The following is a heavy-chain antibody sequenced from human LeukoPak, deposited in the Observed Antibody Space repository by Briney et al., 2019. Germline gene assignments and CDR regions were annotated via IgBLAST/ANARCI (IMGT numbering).Heavy chain of an antibody. D-gene: IGHD3-22*01. Sequence: PGGSLRLSCAPSGFTFISYAMHWARQAPGKGRGWVAVISFDGSNKYYADSVKGRFTISRDNSKNTLYLQMNSLRAEDTAVYSCASIGWGVPPQNNEDYYDSSGYYYFFDYWGQGTLVTVSS. CDR1: GFTFISYA. J-gene: IGHJ4*02. CDR3: ASIGWGVPPQNNEDYYDSSGYYYFFDY. V-gene: IGHV3-30-3*01. CDR2: ISFDGSNK.